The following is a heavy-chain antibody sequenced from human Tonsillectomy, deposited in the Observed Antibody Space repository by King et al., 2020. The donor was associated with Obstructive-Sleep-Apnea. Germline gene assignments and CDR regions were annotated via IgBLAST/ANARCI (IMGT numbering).Heavy chain of an antibody. J-gene: IGHJ4*02. CDR1: GSTFNSFA. CDR2: IIPISDKT. V-gene: IGHV1-69*14. Sequence: QLVQSGAEVKTPGSSVKVSCKASGSTFNSFAINWVRQAPGQGLEWMGGIIPISDKTDYAQKFQGRITITADKSTSTSYMELTSLRSDDTAVYYCARVREYTYGGGFWNWGQGTLVTVSS. CDR3: ARVREYTYGGGFWN. D-gene: IGHD5-18*01.